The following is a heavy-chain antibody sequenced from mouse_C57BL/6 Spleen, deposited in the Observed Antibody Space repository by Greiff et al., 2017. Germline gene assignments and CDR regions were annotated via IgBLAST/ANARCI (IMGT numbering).Heavy chain of an antibody. V-gene: IGHV1-82*01. D-gene: IGHD1-1*01. CDR3: ASYGSSITHYAMDY. CDR1: GYAFSSSW. CDR2: IYPGDGDT. Sequence: VQLQQSGPELVKPGASVKISCKASGYAFSSSWMNWVKQRPGKGLEWIGRIYPGDGDTNYNGKFKGKATLTADKSSSTAYMQLSSLTSEDSAVYFGASYGSSITHYAMDYWGQGTSVTVSS. J-gene: IGHJ4*01.